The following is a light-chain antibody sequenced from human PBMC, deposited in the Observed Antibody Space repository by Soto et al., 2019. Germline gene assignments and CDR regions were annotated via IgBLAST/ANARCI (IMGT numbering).Light chain of an antibody. CDR3: QQRSNWPPIT. J-gene: IGKJ5*01. CDR1: QNVYTN. V-gene: IGKV3-15*01. CDR2: GAS. Sequence: ETVMTQSPATLSVSPGETATLSCRASQNVYTNLAWYQQKPGQAPRLVLYGASTRATGVPARFSGSGSGTEFTLTISSLQSEDFAVYYCQQRSNWPPITFGQGTRLEIK.